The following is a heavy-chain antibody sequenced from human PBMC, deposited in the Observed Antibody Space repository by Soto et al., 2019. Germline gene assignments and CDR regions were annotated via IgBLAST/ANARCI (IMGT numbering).Heavy chain of an antibody. CDR2: VTHDVTA. Sequence: VQLLESGGGLAQPGGSLRLSCAASGFTFSTYTMAWVRQAPGKGPEWVAGVTHDVTAHYADSVKGRFTISRDNSRDTVYRQMNPLRGEDTAVYYCAKDMRPEGVCDFDYLGQGTMVTVSS. D-gene: IGHD2-8*01. CDR3: AKDMRPEGVCDFDY. V-gene: IGHV3-23*01. CDR1: GFTFSTYT. J-gene: IGHJ4*02.